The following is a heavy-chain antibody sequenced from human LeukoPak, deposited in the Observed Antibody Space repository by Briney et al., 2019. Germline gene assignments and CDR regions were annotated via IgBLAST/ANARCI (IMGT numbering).Heavy chain of an antibody. CDR3: ARGWYYYDSSGYNWFDP. V-gene: IGHV4-59*01. CDR1: GGSSSSNY. J-gene: IGHJ5*02. Sequence: SETLSLTCTVSGGSSSSNYWSWIRQPPGKGLEWIGYIYYSGSTNYNPSLKSRVTISVDTSKNQFSLKLSSVTAADTAVYYCARGWYYYDSSGYNWFDPWGQGTLVTVSS. D-gene: IGHD3-22*01. CDR2: IYYSGST.